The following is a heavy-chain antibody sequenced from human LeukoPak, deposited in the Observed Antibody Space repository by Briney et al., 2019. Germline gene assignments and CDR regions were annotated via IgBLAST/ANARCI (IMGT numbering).Heavy chain of an antibody. CDR1: GGSISSSSYY. V-gene: IGHV4-39*01. CDR3: ARQGHYYDSSGYRDAFDI. D-gene: IGHD3-22*01. CDR2: IYYSGST. Sequence: PSETLSLTCTVSGGSISSSSYYWGWIRQPPGKGLEWIGSIYYSGSTYYNPSLKSRVTISVDTSKNQFSLKLSPVTAADTAVYYCARQGHYYDSSGYRDAFDIWGQGTMVTVSS. J-gene: IGHJ3*02.